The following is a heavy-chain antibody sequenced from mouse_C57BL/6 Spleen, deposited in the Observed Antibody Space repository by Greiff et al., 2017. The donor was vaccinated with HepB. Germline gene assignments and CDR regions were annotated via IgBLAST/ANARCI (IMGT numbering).Heavy chain of an antibody. CDR2: ISSGGSYT. Sequence: DVMLVESGGDLVKPGGSLKLSCAASGFTFSSYGMSWVRQTPDKRLEWVATISSGGSYTYYPDSVKGRFTISRDNAKNTLYLQMSSLKSEDTAMYYCARQGCPSDWYFDVWGTGTTVTVSS. CDR1: GFTFSSYG. J-gene: IGHJ1*03. V-gene: IGHV5-6*02. CDR3: ARQGCPSDWYFDV.